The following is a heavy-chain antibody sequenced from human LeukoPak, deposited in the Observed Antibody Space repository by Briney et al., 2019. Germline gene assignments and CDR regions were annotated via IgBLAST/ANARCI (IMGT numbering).Heavy chain of an antibody. CDR2: ISGSGGST. Sequence: PTGGSLRLSCAASGFTFSDYYMSWIRQAPGKGLEWVSAISGSGGSTYYADSVKGRFTISRDNSKNTLYLQMNSLRAEDTAVYYCATLSSGWFRWGQGTLVTVSS. CDR3: ATLSSGWFR. J-gene: IGHJ4*02. D-gene: IGHD6-19*01. CDR1: GFTFSDYY. V-gene: IGHV3-23*01.